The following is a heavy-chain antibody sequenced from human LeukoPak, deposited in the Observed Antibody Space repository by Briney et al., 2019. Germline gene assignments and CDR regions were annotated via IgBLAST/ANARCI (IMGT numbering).Heavy chain of an antibody. CDR1: GGSISSSNW. CDR2: IYHSGST. V-gene: IGHV4-4*02. CDR3: SYDSSGYNDAFDI. D-gene: IGHD3-22*01. Sequence: SETLSLTCAVSGGSISSSNWWSWVRQPPGKGLEWIGEIYHSGSTNYNPSLKSRVTISVDKSKNQFSLKLSSVTAADTAVYYCSYDSSGYNDAFDIWGQGTMVTVSS. J-gene: IGHJ3*02.